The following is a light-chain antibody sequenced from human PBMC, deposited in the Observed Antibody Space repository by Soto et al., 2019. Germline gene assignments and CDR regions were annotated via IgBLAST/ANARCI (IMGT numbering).Light chain of an antibody. J-gene: IGKJ1*01. CDR1: QSVSSSY. CDR2: GAS. V-gene: IGKV3-20*01. Sequence: EIVLTQSPVTLSLSPWERATLSCRASQSVSSSYLAWYQQKPGQAPRLLIYGASSRATGIPDRFSGSGSGTDFTLTISRLEPEDFAVYYCQQYGSSPRTFGQGTKVDIK. CDR3: QQYGSSPRT.